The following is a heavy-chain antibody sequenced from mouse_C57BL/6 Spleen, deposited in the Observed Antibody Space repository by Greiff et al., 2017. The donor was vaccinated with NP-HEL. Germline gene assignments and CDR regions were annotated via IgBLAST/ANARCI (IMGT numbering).Heavy chain of an antibody. CDR2: INPSTGGT. Sequence: VQLQQSGPELVKPGASVKISCKASGYSFTGYYMNWVKQSPEKSLEWIGEINPSTGGTTYNQKFKAKATLTVDKSSSTAYMQLKSLTSEDSAVYYCARGGQLRGYAMDYWGQGTSVTVSS. D-gene: IGHD3-2*02. CDR3: ARGGQLRGYAMDY. J-gene: IGHJ4*01. CDR1: GYSFTGYY. V-gene: IGHV1-42*01.